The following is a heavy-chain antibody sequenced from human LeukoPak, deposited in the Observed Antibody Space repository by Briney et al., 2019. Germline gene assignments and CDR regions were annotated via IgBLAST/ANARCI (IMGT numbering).Heavy chain of an antibody. CDR3: ARATAYYFDY. Sequence: SETLSLTCAVYGGSFSGYYWSWTRQPPGKGLEWIGEINHSGSTNYNPSLKSRVTISVDTSKNQFSLKLSSVTAADTAVYYCARATAYYFDYWGQGTLVTVSS. CDR1: GGSFSGYY. CDR2: INHSGST. V-gene: IGHV4-34*01. J-gene: IGHJ4*02.